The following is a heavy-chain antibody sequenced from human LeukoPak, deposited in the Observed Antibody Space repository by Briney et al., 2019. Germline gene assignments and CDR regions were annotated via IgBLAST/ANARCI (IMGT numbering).Heavy chain of an antibody. CDR1: GFTFSSYW. Sequence: GGSLRLSCAASGFTFSSYWMSWVRQAPGKGLEWVANIKQDGSEKYYVDSVKGRFTISRDNAKNSLYLQMNSLRAEDTAVYYCARGRRYYDSSGYRPNPYYYYGMDVWGQGTTVTVSS. CDR3: ARGRRYYDSSGYRPNPYYYYGMDV. J-gene: IGHJ6*02. V-gene: IGHV3-7*01. CDR2: IKQDGSEK. D-gene: IGHD3-22*01.